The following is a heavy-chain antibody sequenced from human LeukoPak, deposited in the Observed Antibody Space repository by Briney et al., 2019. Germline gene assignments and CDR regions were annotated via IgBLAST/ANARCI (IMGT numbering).Heavy chain of an antibody. CDR3: ARDEVAGTYYFDN. D-gene: IGHD6-19*01. V-gene: IGHV1-46*01. J-gene: IGHJ4*02. CDR1: GYTFTNHY. Sequence: ASVKVSCKASGYTFTNHYMHWVRQAPGQGLEWMGIINPGGGSTSYPQKFQGRVTMTRDTSTSTAYMELSSLRSEDTAFYFCARDEVAGTYYFDNWGQGTMVTVSS. CDR2: INPGGGST.